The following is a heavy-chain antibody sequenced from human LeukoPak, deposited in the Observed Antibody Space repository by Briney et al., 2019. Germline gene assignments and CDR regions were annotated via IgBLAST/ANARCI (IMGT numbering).Heavy chain of an antibody. CDR3: ATSRFYLES. V-gene: IGHV3-7*01. J-gene: IGHJ4*02. CDR2: INPDGSEI. Sequence: GGSRRLSCAASRFTVSSNYMSWVRQAPGKGLEWVAKINPDGSEIYHVDSVQGRFTISRDNAKNSLYLQMNSLRAEDTAVYYCATSRFYLESWGQGTLVTVSS. CDR1: RFTVSSNY.